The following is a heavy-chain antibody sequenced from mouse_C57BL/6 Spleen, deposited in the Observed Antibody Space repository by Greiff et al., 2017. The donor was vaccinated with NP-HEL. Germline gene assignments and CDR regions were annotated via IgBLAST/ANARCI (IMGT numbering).Heavy chain of an antibody. Sequence: VKLQQPGAELVKPGASVKLSCKASGYTFTSYWMHWVKQRPGQGLEWIGMIHPNSGSTNYNEKFKSKATLTVDKSSSTAYMQLSSLTSEDSAVYYCARPLTGTGAMDYWGQGTSVTVSS. CDR2: IHPNSGST. CDR1: GYTFTSYW. D-gene: IGHD4-1*01. CDR3: ARPLTGTGAMDY. J-gene: IGHJ4*01. V-gene: IGHV1-64*01.